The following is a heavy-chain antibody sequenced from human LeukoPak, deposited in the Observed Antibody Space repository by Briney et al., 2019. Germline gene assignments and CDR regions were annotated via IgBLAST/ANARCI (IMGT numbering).Heavy chain of an antibody. V-gene: IGHV3-49*04. CDR2: IRSEAYGGTT. Sequence: GGSLRLSCAASGFTFGAYGMSWVRQAPGKGLEWVGFIRSEAYGGTTEYAASVKGRFTISRDDSKSIAYLQMNSLNTEDTAVYYCTRPRLGCDYLLDYWGQGTLVTVSS. D-gene: IGHD5-12*01. CDR1: GFTFGAYG. CDR3: TRPRLGCDYLLDY. J-gene: IGHJ4*02.